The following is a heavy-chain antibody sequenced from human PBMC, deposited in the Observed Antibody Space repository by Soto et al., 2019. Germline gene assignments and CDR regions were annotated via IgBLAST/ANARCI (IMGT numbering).Heavy chain of an antibody. V-gene: IGHV1-69*01. CDR1: GGIFSNFA. Sequence: HAQLVQSGTELRKPGSSVKVSCKASGGIFSNFAFSWVRQTPGQGLEWMGSIVPVYGTVHYALPFEGRLTITADESTTTTFMEMSGLRSDDTAVYFCAKDGGGYPWGQGTLVTVSS. CDR3: AKDGGGYP. D-gene: IGHD2-15*01. J-gene: IGHJ5*02. CDR2: IVPVYGTV.